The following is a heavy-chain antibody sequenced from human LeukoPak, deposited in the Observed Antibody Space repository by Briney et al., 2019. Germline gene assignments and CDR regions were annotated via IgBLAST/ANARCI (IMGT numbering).Heavy chain of an antibody. J-gene: IGHJ6*03. CDR3: AKMMGQRLYDYCMDV. D-gene: IGHD3-16*01. CDR1: GFAFSNFA. Sequence: GGSLRLSCAASGFAFSNFAMSWVRQAPGKGLEWVSAMSGSGDGTYYTDSVKGRFTISRDNSKNTLYLQMNSLRAEDTAVYYCAKMMGQRLYDYCMDVWGKGTTVTVSS. CDR2: MSGSGDGT. V-gene: IGHV3-23*01.